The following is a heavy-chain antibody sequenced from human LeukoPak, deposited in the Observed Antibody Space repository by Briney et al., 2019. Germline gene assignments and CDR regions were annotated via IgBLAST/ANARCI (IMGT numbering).Heavy chain of an antibody. CDR1: GGSISSSSYY. Sequence: PSETLSLTCTVSGGSISSSSYYWGWIRQPPGKGLEWIGSIYYSGSTYYNPSLKSRVTISVDTSKNQFSLKLSSVTAADTAVYYCEREGPYDSSGYYYTPHAFDYWGQGTLVTVSS. D-gene: IGHD3-22*01. CDR2: IYYSGST. CDR3: EREGPYDSSGYYYTPHAFDY. V-gene: IGHV4-39*07. J-gene: IGHJ4*02.